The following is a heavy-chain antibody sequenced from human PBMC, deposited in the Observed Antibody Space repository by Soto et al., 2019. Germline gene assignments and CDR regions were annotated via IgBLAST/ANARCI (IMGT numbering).Heavy chain of an antibody. D-gene: IGHD6-6*01. V-gene: IGHV4-61*01. CDR1: GGSVNSDTFY. Sequence: PSETLSLTCTVSGGSVNSDTFYWSWIRQPPGRGLEWIGYIYYTGSTNYNPSPKSRVTISINTSRNQFSLKLTSVTAADTAVYYCAREFSNSPEAFDSWGQGSLVTVSS. J-gene: IGHJ4*02. CDR2: IYYTGST. CDR3: AREFSNSPEAFDS.